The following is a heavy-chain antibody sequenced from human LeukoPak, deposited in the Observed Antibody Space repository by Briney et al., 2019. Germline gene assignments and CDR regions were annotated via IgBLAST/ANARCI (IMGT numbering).Heavy chain of an antibody. D-gene: IGHD6-19*01. V-gene: IGHV3-23*01. CDR3: AKGYSSGWTPFDY. Sequence: PGGSLTLSCEASGLILSGHAMSWVRQAPGEGVEWVSGIGDSGEIEKYADSVRGRFTISRDNFRNTVYLEMRSLRPEDTAVYYCAKGYSSGWTPFDYWGQGTQVTVSS. CDR2: IGDSGEIE. J-gene: IGHJ4*02. CDR1: GLILSGHA.